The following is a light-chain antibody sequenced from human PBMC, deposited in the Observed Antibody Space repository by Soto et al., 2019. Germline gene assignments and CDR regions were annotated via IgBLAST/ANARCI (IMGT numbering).Light chain of an antibody. CDR2: GNR. V-gene: IGLV1-40*01. J-gene: IGLJ3*02. Sequence: QSVLTQPPSVSGAPGQRVTLSCTGNTSNLGAGYDVHWYQQLPDAAPKLVIFGNRNRPSGVPERFSGSKSGTSASLAITGLQAEDEADYYCQAYDYSLNASVFGGGTKVTVL. CDR1: TSNLGAGYD. CDR3: QAYDYSLNASV.